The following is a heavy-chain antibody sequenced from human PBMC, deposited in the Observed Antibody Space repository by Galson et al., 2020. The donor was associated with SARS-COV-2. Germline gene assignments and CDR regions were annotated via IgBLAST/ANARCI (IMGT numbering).Heavy chain of an antibody. CDR2: IKQDGSEK. Sequence: GGSLRLSCAASGFTFSSYWMSWVRQAPGKGLEWVANIKQDGSEKYYVDSVKGRFTIARDNAKNSLYLQMNSLRAEDTAVYYCARDSVAYSSNFLDYYGMDVWGQGTTVTVSS. D-gene: IGHD6-13*01. CDR3: ARDSVAYSSNFLDYYGMDV. J-gene: IGHJ6*02. V-gene: IGHV3-7*03. CDR1: GFTFSSYW.